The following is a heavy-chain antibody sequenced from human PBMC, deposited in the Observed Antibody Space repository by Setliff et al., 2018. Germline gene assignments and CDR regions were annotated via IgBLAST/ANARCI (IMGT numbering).Heavy chain of an antibody. J-gene: IGHJ4*02. CDR3: ARAVSGYDYHYFDK. V-gene: IGHV1-2*02. Sequence: ASVKVSCKASGYSFTLYAMHWMRQAPGQRLVWMGWINPNSGGTNYAQKFQARITMTRDTSISTAYMELSRLTSDDSAVYYCARAVSGYDYHYFDKWGQGTLVTVS. D-gene: IGHD5-12*01. CDR1: GYSFTLYA. CDR2: INPNSGGT.